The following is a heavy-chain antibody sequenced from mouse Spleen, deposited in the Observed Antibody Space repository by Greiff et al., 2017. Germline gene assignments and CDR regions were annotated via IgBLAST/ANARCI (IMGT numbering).Heavy chain of an antibody. CDR3: ARGDGNRFFYFDY. Sequence: QVQLQQPGAELVKPGASVKLSCKASGYTFTSYWMHWVKQRPGRGLEWIGRIEPNSGGTKYNEKFKSKATLTVDKPSSTAYMQLSSLTSEDSAVYYCARGDGNRFFYFDYWGQGTTLTVSS. J-gene: IGHJ2*01. V-gene: IGHV1-72*01. D-gene: IGHD2-1*01. CDR2: IEPNSGGT. CDR1: GYTFTSYW.